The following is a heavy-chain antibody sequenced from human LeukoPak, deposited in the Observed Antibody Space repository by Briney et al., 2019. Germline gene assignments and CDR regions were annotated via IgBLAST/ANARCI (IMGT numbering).Heavy chain of an antibody. J-gene: IGHJ4*02. D-gene: IGHD3-22*01. Sequence: GGSLRLSCAASGFTFSDYAMSWVRQVPGKGLEWVSTLSGSGTTTFYANFVKGRFTISRDSSKNTLYLQMNSLRAADTALYYCTKDYDTVGYYSSDYWGQGTLVTVSS. V-gene: IGHV3-23*01. CDR2: LSGSGTTT. CDR3: TKDYDTVGYYSSDY. CDR1: GFTFSDYA.